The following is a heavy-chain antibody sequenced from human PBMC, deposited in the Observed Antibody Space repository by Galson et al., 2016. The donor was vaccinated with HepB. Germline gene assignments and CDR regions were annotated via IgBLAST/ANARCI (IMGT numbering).Heavy chain of an antibody. D-gene: IGHD3-9*01. CDR1: GYTFTSNG. CDR3: ARDVRYQFDS. CDR2: ISANSGDT. V-gene: IGHV1-18*01. J-gene: IGHJ5*01. Sequence: SVKVSCKASGYTFTSNGISWVRQAPGQGLEWMGWISANSGDTNYAWKFQGRISMTTDTPTTTAYMELTRLRLDYTAIYYCARDVRYQFDSWGQGTLVTVSS.